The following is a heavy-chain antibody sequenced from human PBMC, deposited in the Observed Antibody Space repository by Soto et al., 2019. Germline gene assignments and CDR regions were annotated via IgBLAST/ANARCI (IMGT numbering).Heavy chain of an antibody. V-gene: IGHV6-1*01. CDR1: GDSGSSNTAS. Sequence: SQSLSLTCAFSGDSGSSNTASWNWIRQSPSRGLEWLGRTYFRSKWYNDYAVSVKSRIIINPDTSNNQFSLQLNSVTPEDTAVYFCAKGDNLGPKSGYAFDPWGQGIMVTVSS. J-gene: IGHJ5*02. CDR3: AKGDNLGPKSGYAFDP. D-gene: IGHD5-12*01. CDR2: TYFRSKWYN.